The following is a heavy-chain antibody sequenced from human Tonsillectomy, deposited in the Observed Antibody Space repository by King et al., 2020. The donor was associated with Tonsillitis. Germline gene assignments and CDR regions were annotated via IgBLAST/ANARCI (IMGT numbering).Heavy chain of an antibody. D-gene: IGHD3-22*01. CDR2: IGGSARST. J-gene: IGHJ4*02. V-gene: IGHV3-23*04. CDR1: GFTFNSYA. CDR3: ARDAGVVAVHYFDY. Sequence: VQLVESGGGLVQPGGSLRLSCAASGFTFNSYAMGWVRQAPGKGLEWVSDIGGSARSTYYADSVKGRFTISRDNSKNTLYLQMNSLRAEDTAVYYCARDAGVVAVHYFDYWGQGTLVTVSS.